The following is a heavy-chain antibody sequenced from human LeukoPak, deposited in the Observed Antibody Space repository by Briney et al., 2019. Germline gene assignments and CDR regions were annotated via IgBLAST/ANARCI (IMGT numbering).Heavy chain of an antibody. J-gene: IGHJ4*02. D-gene: IGHD1-14*01. V-gene: IGHV1-2*06. Sequence: ASVKVSCKASGYTFTGYYMHWVRQAPGQRLEWMGRINPNSGGTNYAQKFQCRVTMTRDTSISTAYMELSRLRSDDTTVYYCASLSYREPLDYWGQGTLVTVSS. CDR2: INPNSGGT. CDR3: ASLSYREPLDY. CDR1: GYTFTGYY.